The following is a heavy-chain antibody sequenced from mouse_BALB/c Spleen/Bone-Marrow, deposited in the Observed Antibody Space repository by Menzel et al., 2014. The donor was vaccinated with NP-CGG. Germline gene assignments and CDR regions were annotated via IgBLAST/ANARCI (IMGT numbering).Heavy chain of an antibody. CDR1: GYTFTSYW. J-gene: IGHJ3*01. CDR2: IDPSDNYT. V-gene: IGHV1S127*01. CDR3: SNLGTY. D-gene: IGHD2-14*01. Sequence: VQLQQSGAELVKPGASVKMSCKASGYTFTSYWMHWVKQRPGQGLEWIGAIDPSDNYTHYKQEFKGKTTLTVDTSSSTAYMQLSSLTSEDAAAYYCSNLGTYWGQGTLVTVPA.